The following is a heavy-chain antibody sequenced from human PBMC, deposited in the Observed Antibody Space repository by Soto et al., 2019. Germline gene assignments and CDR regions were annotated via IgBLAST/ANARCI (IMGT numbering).Heavy chain of an antibody. Sequence: QVQLVESGGGVVKPGRSLRLSFAASGFTFSSYGLHWFRQAPGKGLGWVAVIGYDGSNKYYADSVKGRFTISRDNSKNTLYLQMNSLRAEDTAVYYCARARIMTGYSIGTDYWGQGTLVTVSS. V-gene: IGHV3-33*01. CDR2: IGYDGSNK. J-gene: IGHJ4*02. CDR3: ARARIMTGYSIGTDY. CDR1: GFTFSSYG. D-gene: IGHD6-25*01.